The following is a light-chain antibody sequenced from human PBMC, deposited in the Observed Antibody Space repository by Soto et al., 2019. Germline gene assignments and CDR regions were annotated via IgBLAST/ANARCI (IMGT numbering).Light chain of an antibody. CDR1: NIGSKG. CDR2: SDT. V-gene: IGLV3-21*04. CDR3: QVWDSGSAHVV. J-gene: IGLJ2*01. Sequence: SSELTQPPSVSVAPGKTASISCGGNNIGSKGVHWYQQKPGQAPVLVLYSDTDLPPGIPERFSGSNSANLATLTISRVEAGDEADYYCQVWDSGSAHVVFGGGTKLTVL.